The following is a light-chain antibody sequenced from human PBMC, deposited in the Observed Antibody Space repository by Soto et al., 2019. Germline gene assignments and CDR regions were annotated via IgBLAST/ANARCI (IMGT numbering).Light chain of an antibody. Sequence: CIERKSVSSCYLAWYQQNPGQAPRHLIYGASSRATGIPDRFSGSGSGTDLSLTIIRFEHADLAVYYCQQYGSSPRPFGQGTKV. J-gene: IGKJ1*01. V-gene: IGKV3-20*01. CDR1: KSVSSCY. CDR3: QQYGSSPRP. CDR2: GAS.